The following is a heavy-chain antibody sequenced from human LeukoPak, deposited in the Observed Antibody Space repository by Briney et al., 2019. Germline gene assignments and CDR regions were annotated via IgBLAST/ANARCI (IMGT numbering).Heavy chain of an antibody. D-gene: IGHD6-13*01. J-gene: IGHJ4*02. CDR1: RFTLSSYS. CDR2: ISSSSSYI. CDR3: ARDLIAAAGTYDY. Sequence: PGGSLRLSCAASRFTLSSYSMNWVRQAPGKGLEWVSSISSSSSYIYYADSVKGRFTISRDNAKNSLYLQMNSLRAEDTAVYYCARDLIAAAGTYDYWGQGTLVTVSS. V-gene: IGHV3-21*01.